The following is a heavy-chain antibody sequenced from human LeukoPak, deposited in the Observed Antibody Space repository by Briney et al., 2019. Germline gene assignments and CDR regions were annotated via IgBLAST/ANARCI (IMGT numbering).Heavy chain of an antibody. V-gene: IGHV3-23*01. Sequence: PGGSLRLSCAASGFTFSSYAMSWVRQAPGKGLEWVSAISGGGGSTYYADSVKGRFTISRDNSKNTLYLQMNSLKAEDTAVYYCAKGKVGATLYYFDYWGQGTLVTVSS. CDR3: AKGKVGATLYYFDY. CDR2: ISGGGGST. J-gene: IGHJ4*02. CDR1: GFTFSSYA. D-gene: IGHD1-26*01.